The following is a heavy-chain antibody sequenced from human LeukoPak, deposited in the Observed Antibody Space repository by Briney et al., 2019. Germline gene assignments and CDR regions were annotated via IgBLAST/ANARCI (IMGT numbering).Heavy chain of an antibody. D-gene: IGHD5-24*01. CDR1: GGSISDYY. CDR3: ARDATIKGGIYYYYYYGMDV. V-gene: IGHV4-59*01. J-gene: IGHJ6*02. Sequence: PSETLSLTCTVSGGSISDYYWSWIRQPPGKGLEWIGYIYYSGSTNYNPSLQSRVTMSVDTSKNQFSLNVSSVTAADTAVYYCARDATIKGGIYYYYYYGMDVWGQGTTVTVSS. CDR2: IYYSGST.